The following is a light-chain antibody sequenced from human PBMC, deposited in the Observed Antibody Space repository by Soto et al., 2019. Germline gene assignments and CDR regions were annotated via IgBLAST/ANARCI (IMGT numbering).Light chain of an antibody. Sequence: EIVLTQSPGTLSLSPGERATLSCRASQSVSRSYLAWYQQKPGQAPRLLIYGASTRATGIPDRFSGSGSGTDFTLTISRLEPEDFAVYYCQHYSSSPFTFGPGTKVDNK. V-gene: IGKV3-20*01. J-gene: IGKJ3*01. CDR2: GAS. CDR3: QHYSSSPFT. CDR1: QSVSRSY.